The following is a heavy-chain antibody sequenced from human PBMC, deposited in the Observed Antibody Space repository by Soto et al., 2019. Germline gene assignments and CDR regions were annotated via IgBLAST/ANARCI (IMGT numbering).Heavy chain of an antibody. CDR1: GYTFITYG. Sequence: QVQLVQSGGEVKNPGASVKVSCKASGYTFITYGISWVRQAPGQGLEWMGWISPYNGNTNYAQKFQGRVTMTTDRSTSTAYMEVRSLRSDDTALYYCARDQGIAADRPGFDPWGQGTLVTVSS. CDR3: ARDQGIAADRPGFDP. CDR2: ISPYNGNT. J-gene: IGHJ5*02. D-gene: IGHD6-13*01. V-gene: IGHV1-18*01.